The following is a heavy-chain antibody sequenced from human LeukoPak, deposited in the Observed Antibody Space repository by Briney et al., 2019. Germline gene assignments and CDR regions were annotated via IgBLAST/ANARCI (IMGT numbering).Heavy chain of an antibody. CDR3: ARIVIQGVWIQRLYYFDY. CDR1: GYTFTSYG. J-gene: IGHJ4*02. D-gene: IGHD5-18*01. Sequence: AASVTVSCTASGYTFTSYGISWVRQAPGQGLEWMGWISAYNGNTNYAQKLQGRVTMTTDTSTSTAYMELRSLRSDDTAVYYCARIVIQGVWIQRLYYFDYWGQGTLVTVSS. V-gene: IGHV1-18*01. CDR2: ISAYNGNT.